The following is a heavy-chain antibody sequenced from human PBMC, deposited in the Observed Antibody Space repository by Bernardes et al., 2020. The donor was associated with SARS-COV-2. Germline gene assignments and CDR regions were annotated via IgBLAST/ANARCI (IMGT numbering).Heavy chain of an antibody. CDR1: GFTFSSNW. CDR2: ISSDGSST. CDR3: AREQSGSYGY. D-gene: IGHD1-26*01. V-gene: IGHV3-74*03. Sequence: GGSLRLSRAASGFTFSSNWMHWVRQAPGKGLVWVSHISSDGSSTTYADSVKGRFTISRDNAKNTLYLQMNSLRAEDTAVYYCAREQSGSYGYWGQGTLVTVSS. J-gene: IGHJ4*02.